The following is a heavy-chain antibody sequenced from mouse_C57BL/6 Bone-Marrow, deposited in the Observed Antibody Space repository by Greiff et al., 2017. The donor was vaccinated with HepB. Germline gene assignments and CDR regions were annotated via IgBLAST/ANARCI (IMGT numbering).Heavy chain of an antibody. CDR3: ARSITTVVDWYFDV. Sequence: EVQRVESGGGLVQPGGSLSLSCAASGFTFTDYYMSWVRQPPGKALEWLGFIRNKANGYTTEYSASVKGRFTISRDNSQSILYLQMNALRAEDSATYYCARSITTVVDWYFDVWGTGTTVTVSS. J-gene: IGHJ1*03. V-gene: IGHV7-3*01. CDR1: GFTFTDYY. D-gene: IGHD1-1*01. CDR2: IRNKANGYTT.